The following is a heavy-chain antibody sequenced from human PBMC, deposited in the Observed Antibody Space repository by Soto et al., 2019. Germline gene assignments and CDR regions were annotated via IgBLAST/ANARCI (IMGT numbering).Heavy chain of an antibody. D-gene: IGHD2-21*02. CDR2: MYKTGNT. CDR3: ARDLWGYCGADCYPLDV. J-gene: IGHJ6*02. V-gene: IGHV4-59*01. Sequence: QVRLQEPGPGLVKPSETLSLTCTVSGGSISTYYWSWIRQPPGKGLEWIGYMYKTGNTIYNPSLKSRVTISVDTSKNQFSLKLNSVTAADTAVYYCARDLWGYCGADCYPLDVWGQGTTVTVSS. CDR1: GGSISTYY.